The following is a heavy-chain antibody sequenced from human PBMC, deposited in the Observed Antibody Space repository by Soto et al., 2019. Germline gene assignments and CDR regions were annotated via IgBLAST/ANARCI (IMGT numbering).Heavy chain of an antibody. J-gene: IGHJ4*02. CDR1: GYTFTSYG. CDR2: INAGNGNT. D-gene: IGHD6-19*01. Sequence: ASVKVSCKASGYTFTSYGISWVRQAPGQRLEWMGWINAGNGNTNYSQKFQGRVTITRDTSASTAYMELSSLRSEDTAVYYCARLYGSGWYYFDYWGQGTLVTVSS. V-gene: IGHV1-3*01. CDR3: ARLYGSGWYYFDY.